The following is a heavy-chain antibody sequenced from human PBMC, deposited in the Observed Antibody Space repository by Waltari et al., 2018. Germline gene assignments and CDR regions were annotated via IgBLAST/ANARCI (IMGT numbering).Heavy chain of an antibody. J-gene: IGHJ6*02. Sequence: QVQLVQSGAEVKKPGASVKVSCKASGYTFTSYDINWVRQATGQGLEWMGWMNPNSGNTGYAQKFQGRVTMTRNTSISTAHMELSSLRSEDTAVYYCARPHGDYVYYYYGMDVWGQGTTVTVSS. D-gene: IGHD4-17*01. CDR2: MNPNSGNT. CDR1: GYTFTSYD. CDR3: ARPHGDYVYYYYGMDV. V-gene: IGHV1-8*01.